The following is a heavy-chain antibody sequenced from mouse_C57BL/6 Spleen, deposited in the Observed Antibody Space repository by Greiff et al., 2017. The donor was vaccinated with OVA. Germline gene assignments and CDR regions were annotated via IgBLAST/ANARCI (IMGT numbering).Heavy chain of an antibody. V-gene: IGHV1-64*01. CDR2: IHPNSGST. D-gene: IGHD1-1*01. J-gene: IGHJ2*01. CDR3: AREGEIYYYGSRGYYFDY. Sequence: QVHVKQPGAELVKPGASVKLSCKASGYTFTSYWMHWVKQRPGQGLEWIGMIHPNSGSTNYNEKFKSKATLTVDKSSSTAYMQLSSLTSEDSAVYYCAREGEIYYYGSRGYYFDYWGQGTTLTVSS. CDR1: GYTFTSYW.